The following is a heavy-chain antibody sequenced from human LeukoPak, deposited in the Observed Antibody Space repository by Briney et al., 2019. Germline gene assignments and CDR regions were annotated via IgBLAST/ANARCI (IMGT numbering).Heavy chain of an antibody. D-gene: IGHD6-19*01. CDR3: AKPFTQTPYAIGWYTCDS. CDR2: VSSSGAAT. Sequence: GGSLRLSCAASGFTFSTYAMTWARQAPGKGLEWVSGVSSSGAATYYADSVKGRFTISRGNSRSTLYLHMNSLRADDTAVYYCAKPFTQTPYAIGWYTCDSWGQGTLVTVSS. V-gene: IGHV3-23*01. CDR1: GFTFSTYA. J-gene: IGHJ4*02.